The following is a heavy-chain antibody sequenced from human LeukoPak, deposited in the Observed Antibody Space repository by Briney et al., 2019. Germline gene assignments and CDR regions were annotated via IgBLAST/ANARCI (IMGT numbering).Heavy chain of an antibody. J-gene: IGHJ4*02. D-gene: IGHD4-23*01. CDR2: MIPNSGNT. V-gene: IGHV1-8*01. CDR1: GYTFTSYD. Sequence: ASVKVSCKASGYTFTSYDINWVRQAPGQGLEWMGWMIPNSGNTGYAQKFQGRVTMTRNTSISTAYMELSSLRSEDTAVYYCARGSLRWGNDYWGQGTLVTVSS. CDR3: ARGSLRWGNDY.